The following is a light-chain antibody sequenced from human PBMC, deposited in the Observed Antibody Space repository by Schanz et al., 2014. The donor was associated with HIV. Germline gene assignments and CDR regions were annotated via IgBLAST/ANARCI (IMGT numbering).Light chain of an antibody. CDR3: QQYSTYPYT. CDR1: QGISSW. Sequence: DIQMTQSPSSVSASVGDSVTITCRASQGISSWLAWYQQKPGRAPKLLISAASSLQSGVPPRFSGSGSGTDFTLTISNLEPDDFAIYYCQQYSTYPYTFGQGTKLDIQ. V-gene: IGKV1D-16*01. CDR2: AAS. J-gene: IGKJ2*01.